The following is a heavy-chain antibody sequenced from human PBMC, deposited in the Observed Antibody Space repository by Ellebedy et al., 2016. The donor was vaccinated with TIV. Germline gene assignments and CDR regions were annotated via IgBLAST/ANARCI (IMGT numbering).Heavy chain of an antibody. CDR3: ATSPFFRFDF. CDR1: GGSIYSSNYY. J-gene: IGHJ4*02. V-gene: IGHV4-39*07. D-gene: IGHD2/OR15-2a*01. CDR2: IDYSGSS. Sequence: MPSETLSLTCTVSGGSIYSSNYYWGWIRQPPGKGLEWIGSIDYSGSSYYNPSLKSRVTISADTSKNQFSLKLSSVTAADTAVYYCATSPFFRFDFWGQGTLVTVSS.